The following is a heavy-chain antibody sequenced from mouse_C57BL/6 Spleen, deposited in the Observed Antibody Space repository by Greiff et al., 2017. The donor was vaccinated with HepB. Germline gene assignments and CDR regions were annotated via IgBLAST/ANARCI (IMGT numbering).Heavy chain of an antibody. CDR3: TRDPNRLGREGFDY. D-gene: IGHD4-1*01. J-gene: IGHJ2*01. Sequence: EVQVVESGEGLVKPGGSLKLSCAASGFTFSSYAMSWVRQTPEKRLEWVAYISSGGDYIYYADTVKGRFTISRDNARNTLYLQMSSLKSEDTAMYYCTRDPNRLGREGFDYWGQGTTLTVSS. V-gene: IGHV5-9-1*02. CDR1: GFTFSSYA. CDR2: ISSGGDYI.